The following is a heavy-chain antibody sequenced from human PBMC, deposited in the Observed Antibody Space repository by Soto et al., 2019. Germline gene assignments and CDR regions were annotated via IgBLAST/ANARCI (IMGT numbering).Heavy chain of an antibody. J-gene: IGHJ4*02. D-gene: IGHD1-1*01. CDR3: ARDRATTNLEVIY. CDR2: ISGSGSAT. CDR1: GFTFSSHA. V-gene: IGHV3-48*02. Sequence: GGSLRLSCVASGFTFSSHAMSWVRQAPGKGLEWLSYISGSGSATYYEDSVKDRFSISRDNAKNSLYLQMNSLRDEDTAVYYCARDRATTNLEVIYWGQGTPLTVSS.